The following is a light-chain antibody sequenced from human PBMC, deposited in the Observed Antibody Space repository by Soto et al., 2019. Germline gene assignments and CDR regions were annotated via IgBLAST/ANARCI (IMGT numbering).Light chain of an antibody. CDR3: HQYGSSLLT. J-gene: IGKJ4*01. Sequence: EIVLTQSPATLSLSPGERATLSCRASQSVSSYLAWYQQKPGQAPRLLIYDASNRATGIPARFSGSGSGTDFTLTISSLEPEDFAMYYCHQYGSSLLTFGGGTKVDIK. V-gene: IGKV3-11*01. CDR1: QSVSSY. CDR2: DAS.